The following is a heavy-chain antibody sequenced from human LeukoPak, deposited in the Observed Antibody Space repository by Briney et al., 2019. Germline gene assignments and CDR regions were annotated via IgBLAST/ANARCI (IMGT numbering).Heavy chain of an antibody. Sequence: GGSLRLSCAASGFTFSSYGMRWVRQAPGKGRGWVAVIWDDGSNKYYADSVKGRFTISRDNSKTTLYLQMNSLRAEDTAVYYCARDGVGYGDYAFDYWGQGTLVTVSS. J-gene: IGHJ4*02. CDR3: ARDGVGYGDYAFDY. CDR1: GFTFSSYG. D-gene: IGHD4-17*01. CDR2: IWDDGSNK. V-gene: IGHV3-33*01.